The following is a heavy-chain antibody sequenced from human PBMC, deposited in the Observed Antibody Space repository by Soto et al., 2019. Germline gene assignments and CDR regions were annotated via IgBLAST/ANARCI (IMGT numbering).Heavy chain of an antibody. CDR2: IIADNDNT. CDR1: GSTFTSSA. V-gene: IGHV1-18*01. CDR3: ASIAVAGPRGYYYYYYGMDV. D-gene: IGHD6-19*01. Sequence: GASVKVSCKTSGSTFTSSAIQWVRQARGQRLEWLGWIIADNDNTNYAQKLQDRVTMTTDASTNTAYMELRSLRSDDTAVYYCASIAVAGPRGYYYYYYGMDVWGQGTMVTVSS. J-gene: IGHJ6*02.